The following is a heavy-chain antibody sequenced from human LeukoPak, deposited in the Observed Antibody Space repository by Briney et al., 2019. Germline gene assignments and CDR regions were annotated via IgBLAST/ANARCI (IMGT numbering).Heavy chain of an antibody. Sequence: PSETLSLTCAVSGGSISSSNWWSWVRQPPGKGLEWFGEIYHSGSTNYNPSLKSRVTISVDKSKNQFSLKPSSVTAADTAVYYCARVPDFWSGRGYYFDYWGQGTLVTVSS. CDR1: GGSISSSNW. CDR2: IYHSGST. D-gene: IGHD3-3*01. CDR3: ARVPDFWSGRGYYFDY. J-gene: IGHJ4*02. V-gene: IGHV4-4*02.